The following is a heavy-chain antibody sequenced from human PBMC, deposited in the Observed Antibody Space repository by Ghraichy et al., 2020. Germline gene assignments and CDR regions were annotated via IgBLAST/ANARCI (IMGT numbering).Heavy chain of an antibody. CDR2: ISASSTTT. D-gene: IGHD4-11*01. J-gene: IGHJ4*02. V-gene: IGHV3-23*01. CDR1: GFTFNTFA. Sequence: SCAASGFTFNTFAMNWFRQSPGKGLEWVSVISASSTTTYYADSVKGRFTISRDNSKSTLYLQMNSLTADDTAIYYCAKSPVAHLHSDFWGQGTLVTVSS. CDR3: AKSPVAHLHSDF.